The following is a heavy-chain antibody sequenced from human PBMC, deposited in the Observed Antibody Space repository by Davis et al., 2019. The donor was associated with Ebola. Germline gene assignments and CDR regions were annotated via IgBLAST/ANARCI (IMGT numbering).Heavy chain of an antibody. CDR3: ARALADYYRLDY. CDR1: GGSISSYY. V-gene: IGHV4-59*01. D-gene: IGHD1-26*01. Sequence: PSETLSLTCTVSGGSISSYYWSWIRQPPGKGLEWIGYIYYSGSTNYNPSLKSRVTISVDTSKNQFSLKLSSVTAADTAVYYCARALADYYRLDYWGQGTLVTVSS. CDR2: IYYSGST. J-gene: IGHJ4*02.